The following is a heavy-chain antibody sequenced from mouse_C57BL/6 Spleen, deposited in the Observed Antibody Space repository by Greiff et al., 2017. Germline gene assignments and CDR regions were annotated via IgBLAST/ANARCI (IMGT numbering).Heavy chain of an antibody. D-gene: IGHD1-1*01. CDR2: ISNGGGST. Sequence: EVQGVESGGGLVQPGGSLKLSCAASGFTFSDYYMYWVRQTPEKRLEWVAYISNGGGSTYYPDTVTGRFTMSRDNAKNTLYLQMSRLKSEDTAMYYGARHGPLCGSPYYYAMDYWGQGTSVTVSS. CDR1: GFTFSDYY. J-gene: IGHJ4*01. V-gene: IGHV5-12*01. CDR3: ARHGPLCGSPYYYAMDY.